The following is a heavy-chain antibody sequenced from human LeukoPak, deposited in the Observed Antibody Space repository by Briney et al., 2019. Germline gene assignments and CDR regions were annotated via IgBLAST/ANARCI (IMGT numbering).Heavy chain of an antibody. CDR3: AREVLWFEDPRCWFDP. CDR1: GGSFSGYY. J-gene: IGHJ5*02. V-gene: IGHV4-34*01. Sequence: TSETLSLTCAVYGGSFSGYYWSWIRQPPGKGLEWIGEINHSGSTNYNPSLKSRVTISVDTSKNQFSLKLSSVTAADTAVYYCAREVLWFEDPRCWFDPWGQGTLVTVSS. CDR2: INHSGST. D-gene: IGHD3-10*01.